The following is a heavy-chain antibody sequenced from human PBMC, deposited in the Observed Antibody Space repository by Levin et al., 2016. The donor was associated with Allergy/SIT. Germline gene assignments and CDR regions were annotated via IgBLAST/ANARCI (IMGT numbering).Heavy chain of an antibody. CDR1: GGSISSSSYY. Sequence: SETLSLTCTVSGGSISSSSYYWGWIRQPPGKGLEWIGSTYYSGSTYYNPSLKGRVTISVDTSKNQFSLKLTSVTAADTAVYYCARWILLWFGELSSEIDFWGQGTLVTVSS. D-gene: IGHD3-10*01. CDR3: ARWILLWFGELSSEIDF. J-gene: IGHJ4*02. V-gene: IGHV4-39*01. CDR2: TYYSGST.